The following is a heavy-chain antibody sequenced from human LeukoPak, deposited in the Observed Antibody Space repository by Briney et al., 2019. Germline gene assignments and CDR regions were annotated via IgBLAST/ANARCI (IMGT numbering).Heavy chain of an antibody. J-gene: IGHJ5*02. D-gene: IGHD2-21*01. CDR2: ISSSSTYI. Sequence: PGGSLRLSCAASGFTFNSYTMNWVRQAPGKGLEWVSSISSSSTYIYYADSMKGRFTISRDNSKNTLYLQMNSLRAEDTAVYYCAKDRRAVVVNWFDPWGQGTLVTVSS. CDR3: AKDRRAVVVNWFDP. V-gene: IGHV3-21*04. CDR1: GFTFNSYT.